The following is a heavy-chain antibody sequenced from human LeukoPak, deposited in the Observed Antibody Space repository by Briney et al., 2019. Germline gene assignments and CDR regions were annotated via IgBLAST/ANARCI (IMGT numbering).Heavy chain of an antibody. V-gene: IGHV4-4*07. CDR1: GGSISSYY. Sequence: SETLSLTCTVSGGSISSYYWSWIRQPAGKGLEWIGRIYTSGSTNYNLSLKSRVTMSVDTSKNQFSLKLSSVTAADTAVYYCARDYGESSSWFSREYYYYYYGMDVWGQGTTVTVSS. CDR3: ARDYGESSSWFSREYYYYYYGMDV. J-gene: IGHJ6*02. CDR2: IYTSGST. D-gene: IGHD6-13*01.